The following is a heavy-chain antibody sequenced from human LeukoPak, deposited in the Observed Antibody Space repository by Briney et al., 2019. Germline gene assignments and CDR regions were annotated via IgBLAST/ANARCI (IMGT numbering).Heavy chain of an antibody. V-gene: IGHV1-8*01. CDR1: GYTFTSYD. CDR2: MNPNSGNT. Sequence: ASVKVSCKASGYTFTSYDINWVRQATGQGLEWMGWMNPNSGNTGYAQKFQGRVTMTRNTSISTAYMELRSLRSDDTAVYYCARDSRAVVAATLAGDAFDIWGQGTMVTVSS. D-gene: IGHD2-15*01. J-gene: IGHJ3*02. CDR3: ARDSRAVVAATLAGDAFDI.